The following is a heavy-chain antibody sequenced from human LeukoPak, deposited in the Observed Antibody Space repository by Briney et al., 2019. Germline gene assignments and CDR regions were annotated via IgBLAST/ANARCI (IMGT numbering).Heavy chain of an antibody. CDR2: IIPIFGIA. Sequence: SVKVSCKTSGGTFSSYAISWVRQAPGHGLEWMGRIIPIFGIANYAQKFQGRVTITADKSTSTAYMELSSLRSEDTAVYYCASHLQAYYYDSSGSLAYWGQGTLVTVSS. D-gene: IGHD3-22*01. V-gene: IGHV1-69*04. CDR3: ASHLQAYYYDSSGSLAY. CDR1: GGTFSSYA. J-gene: IGHJ4*02.